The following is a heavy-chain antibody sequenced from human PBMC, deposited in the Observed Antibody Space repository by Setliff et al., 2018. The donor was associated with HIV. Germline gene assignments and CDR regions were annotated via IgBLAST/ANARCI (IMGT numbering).Heavy chain of an antibody. CDR1: GGTFSNYY. J-gene: IGHJ6*03. CDR2: INHYGAT. CDR3: AGGKDTSSYSPSHYYYYMDV. D-gene: IGHD2-2*01. V-gene: IGHV4-34*01. Sequence: SETLSLTCAVYGGTFSNYYWSWIRQPPGKGLQWVGEINHYGATYYNPSLRGRVTILTDTSKNQFSLTLTSVTAADTAVYYCAGGKDTSSYSPSHYYYYMDVWGKGTTVTVSS.